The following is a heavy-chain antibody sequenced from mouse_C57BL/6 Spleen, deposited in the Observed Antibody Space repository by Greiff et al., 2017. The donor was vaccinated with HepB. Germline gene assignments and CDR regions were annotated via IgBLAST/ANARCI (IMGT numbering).Heavy chain of an antibody. J-gene: IGHJ2*01. V-gene: IGHV1-82*01. CDR2: IDPGDGDT. D-gene: IGHD1-1*01. CDR3: ASYGSSSRFDY. Sequence: VQLQQSGPELVKPGASVKISCKASGYAFSSSWMNWVKQRPGKGLEWIGRIDPGDGDTNYNGKFKGKATLTADKSSSTAYMQLSSLTSEDSAVYFCASYGSSSRFDYWGQVTTLTVSS. CDR1: GYAFSSSW.